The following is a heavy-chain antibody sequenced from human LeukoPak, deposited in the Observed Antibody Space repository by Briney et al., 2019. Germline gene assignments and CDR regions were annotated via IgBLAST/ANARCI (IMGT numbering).Heavy chain of an antibody. CDR1: GFTFSSYG. Sequence: GGSLRLSCAASGFTFSSYGMSWVRQAPGKGLEWVSSISNSGGSTYYADSVKGRFTISRDNSKNTLYLQMNSLRAEDTAVYYCAKCFRDGYNLDYWGQGTLVTVSS. V-gene: IGHV3-23*01. J-gene: IGHJ4*02. CDR3: AKCFRDGYNLDY. CDR2: ISNSGGST. D-gene: IGHD5-24*01.